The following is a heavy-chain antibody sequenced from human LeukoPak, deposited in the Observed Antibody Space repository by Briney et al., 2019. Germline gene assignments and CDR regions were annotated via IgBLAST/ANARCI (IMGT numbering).Heavy chain of an antibody. CDR2: ISSRSTTK. J-gene: IGHJ6*04. CDR3: AELGITMIGGV. D-gene: IGHD3-10*02. Sequence: PGGSLRLSCAASGFTLSSYSMNWVRQAPGKGLEWVSYISSRSTTKYYADSVKGRFTISRDSAKNSLYLQMNSLRAEDTAVYYCAELGITMIGGVWGKGTTVTISS. CDR1: GFTLSSYS. V-gene: IGHV3-48*01.